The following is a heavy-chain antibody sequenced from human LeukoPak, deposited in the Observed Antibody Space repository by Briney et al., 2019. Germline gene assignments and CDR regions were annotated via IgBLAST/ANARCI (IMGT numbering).Heavy chain of an antibody. Sequence: GSSVKVSCKASGYTFTGYYMHWVRQAPGQGLEWKGLINPNSGGTNYAQKFQGRVTMTRDTSISTAYMDLSRLRSDNTAVYYCARADPGSGIYYFDYWGQGTLVTVSS. CDR2: INPNSGGT. V-gene: IGHV1-2*02. CDR1: GYTFTGYY. CDR3: ARADPGSGIYYFDY. J-gene: IGHJ4*02. D-gene: IGHD3-10*01.